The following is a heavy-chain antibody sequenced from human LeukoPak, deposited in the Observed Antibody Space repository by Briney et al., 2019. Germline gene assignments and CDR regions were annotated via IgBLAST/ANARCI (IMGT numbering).Heavy chain of an antibody. CDR3: ARGAGRYDILTGYPPVDY. CDR1: GFTFDDFG. V-gene: IGHV3-20*04. D-gene: IGHD3-9*01. Sequence: GGSLRLSCAASGFTFDDFGMSWVRQAPGKGLEWVSGINWNGGSIGYADSVKGRFTISRDNAKNSLYLQMNSLRAEDTAVYYCARGAGRYDILTGYPPVDYWGQGTLVTVSS. J-gene: IGHJ4*02. CDR2: INWNGGSI.